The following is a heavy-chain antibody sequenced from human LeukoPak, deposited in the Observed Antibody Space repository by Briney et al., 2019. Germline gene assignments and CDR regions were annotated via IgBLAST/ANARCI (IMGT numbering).Heavy chain of an antibody. V-gene: IGHV4-4*07. CDR2: IFASAST. D-gene: IGHD5-12*01. CDR1: GASFSSSY. CDR3: ARGAGYSREVNYYHYMDV. J-gene: IGHJ6*03. Sequence: SETLSPTFTVSGASFSSSYWSWIRQPAGKGLEWIGRIFASASTNHNPSLKSRVTMSVDSSQTQFSLKLTSVTAADWAVDYCARGAGYSREVNYYHYMDVWGKGTTVTASS.